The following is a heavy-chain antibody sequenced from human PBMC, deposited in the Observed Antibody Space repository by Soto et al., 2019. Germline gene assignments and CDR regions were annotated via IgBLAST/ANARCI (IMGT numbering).Heavy chain of an antibody. CDR1: GYTLSQYV. Sequence: ASVKVSCKASGYTLSQYVIHWVRQAPGQRLEWMGWINGRNGDTKYSQKFQDRVTITKDTSASTAYMDLFSLTSEDTAVYFCAKDEDVWGQGTPVTVSS. CDR2: INGRNGDT. V-gene: IGHV1-3*01. CDR3: AKDEDV. J-gene: IGHJ6*02.